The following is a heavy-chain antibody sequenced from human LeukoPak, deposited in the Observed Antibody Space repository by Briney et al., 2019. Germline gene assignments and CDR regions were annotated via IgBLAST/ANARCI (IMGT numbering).Heavy chain of an antibody. D-gene: IGHD2-2*01. V-gene: IGHV4-59*12. CDR1: GGSISSYY. J-gene: IGHJ5*02. Sequence: SETLSLTCTVSGGSISSYYWSWIRQPPGKGLEWIGYIYYSGSTNYNPSLKSRVTISVDTSKNQFSLKLSSVTAADTAVYYCARDEGYCSSTSCSFGYPQGWFDPWGQGTLVTVSS. CDR3: ARDEGYCSSTSCSFGYPQGWFDP. CDR2: IYYSGST.